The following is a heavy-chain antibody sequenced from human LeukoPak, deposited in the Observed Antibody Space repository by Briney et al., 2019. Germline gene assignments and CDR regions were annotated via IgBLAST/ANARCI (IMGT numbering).Heavy chain of an antibody. CDR2: IYYSGST. CDR3: ARERITGTTDY. V-gene: IGHV4-30-4*08. J-gene: IGHJ4*02. Sequence: SQTLSLTCTVSGGSISSGDYYWSWIRQPPGKGLEWIGYIYYSGSTYYNPSLKSRVTISVDTSKNQFSLELSSVTAADTAVYYCARERITGTTDYWGQGTLVTVSS. D-gene: IGHD1-7*01. CDR1: GGSISSGDYY.